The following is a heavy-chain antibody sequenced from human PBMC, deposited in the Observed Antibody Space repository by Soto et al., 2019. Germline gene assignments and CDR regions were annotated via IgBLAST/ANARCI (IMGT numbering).Heavy chain of an antibody. J-gene: IGHJ4*02. CDR3: ARVAGDRELHPYRLFDY. V-gene: IGHV1-2*02. Sequence: ASVKVSCKPSGYTFTADYVHWVRQAPGQGLEWMGLINPDSGATDYAQNFPGRGTMARDTSISTVYLELSSLRADDTAIYYCARVAGDRELHPYRLFDYWAQGTLVTVSS. D-gene: IGHD1-7*01. CDR1: GYTFTADY. CDR2: INPDSGAT.